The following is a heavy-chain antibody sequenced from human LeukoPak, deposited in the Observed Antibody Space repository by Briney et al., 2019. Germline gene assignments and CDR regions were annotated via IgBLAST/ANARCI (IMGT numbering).Heavy chain of an antibody. Sequence: GGSLRLSCAASGFTFSSYAMSWVRQAPGKGLEWVSAISGSGGSTYYADSVKGRFTISRDNSKNTLYLQMNSLRAEDTDVYYCAKARTNSYYYDSIVEDYAFDIWGQGTMVTVSS. CDR1: GFTFSSYA. D-gene: IGHD3-22*01. CDR2: ISGSGGST. CDR3: AKARTNSYYYDSIVEDYAFDI. J-gene: IGHJ3*02. V-gene: IGHV3-23*01.